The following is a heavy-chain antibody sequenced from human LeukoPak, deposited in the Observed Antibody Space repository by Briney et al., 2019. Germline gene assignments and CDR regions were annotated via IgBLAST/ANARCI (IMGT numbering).Heavy chain of an antibody. CDR2: MNPNSGNT. D-gene: IGHD3-22*01. V-gene: IGHV1-8*01. J-gene: IGHJ5*02. CDR3: ARDGFRYYDSSGYSAYNGFDP. Sequence: GASVKVSCKASGYTFTSYDINWVRQATGQGLEWMGWMNPNSGNTGYAQKFQGRVTMTRNTSISTAYMELSSLRSEDTAVYYCARDGFRYYDSSGYSAYNGFDPWGQGTLVTVSS. CDR1: GYTFTSYD.